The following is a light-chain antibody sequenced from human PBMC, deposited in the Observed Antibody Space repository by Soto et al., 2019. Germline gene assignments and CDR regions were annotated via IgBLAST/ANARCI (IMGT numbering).Light chain of an antibody. V-gene: IGLV2-14*01. CDR1: SSDVGGYNY. J-gene: IGLJ2*01. Sequence: QSALTQPASVSGSPGQSITISCTGTSSDVGGYNYISWYQQHPGKAPKFIIYDVRNRPSGVSNRFSGSRSGNTASLTISGLQAEDEADYSCRSYTSSSTVIFGGGTKLTVL. CDR2: DVR. CDR3: RSYTSSSTVI.